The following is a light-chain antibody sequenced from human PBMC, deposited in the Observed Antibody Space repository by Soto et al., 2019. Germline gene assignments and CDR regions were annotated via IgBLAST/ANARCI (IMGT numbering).Light chain of an antibody. CDR2: GAS. J-gene: IGKJ1*01. CDR3: QHYSDWPRT. CDR1: QSVGTN. V-gene: IGKV3-15*01. Sequence: EIVMTQSPATLSVSPGECATQSCRASQSVGTNLAWYQQKLGQSPRLLMFGASTRATGIPARFSGSGSGTEFTLTISSLQSEDFAVYYCQHYSDWPRTFGLGTKVDIK.